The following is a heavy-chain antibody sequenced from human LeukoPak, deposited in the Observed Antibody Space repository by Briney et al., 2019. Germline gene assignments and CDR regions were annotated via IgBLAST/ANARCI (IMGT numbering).Heavy chain of an antibody. CDR2: LSYSGST. V-gene: IGHV4-61*01. CDR3: ASRKLGNDY. J-gene: IGHJ4*02. D-gene: IGHD7-27*01. CDR1: GGSISSSSYY. Sequence: SETLSLTCTVSGGSISSSSYYWSWIRQPPGKGLEWIGCLSYSGSTDYNPSLKSRVTISLDTSKNQFSLKLSSVTAADTAVYYCASRKLGNDYWGQGTLVTVSS.